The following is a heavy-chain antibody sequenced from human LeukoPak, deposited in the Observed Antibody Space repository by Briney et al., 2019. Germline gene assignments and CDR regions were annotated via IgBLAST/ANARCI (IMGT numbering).Heavy chain of an antibody. CDR1: GFTLSSNY. Sequence: VGSLRLSCASSGFTLSSNYMSWVRDAPGKGLEWVSVIYSGGSTYYSASATGRFTISRDNSKNALYLQMNGLRAEDTAVYYCAREGDFWSGYYPGYWGQGTLVTVSS. D-gene: IGHD3-3*01. CDR2: IYSGGST. CDR3: AREGDFWSGYYPGY. V-gene: IGHV3-66*02. J-gene: IGHJ4*02.